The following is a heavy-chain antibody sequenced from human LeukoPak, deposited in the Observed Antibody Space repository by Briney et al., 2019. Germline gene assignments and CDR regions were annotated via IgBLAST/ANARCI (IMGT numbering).Heavy chain of an antibody. CDR1: GGSISSYY. CDR3: AREGRSSTPGY. CDR2: ISASGNT. D-gene: IGHD2-15*01. J-gene: IGHJ4*02. V-gene: IGHV4-4*07. Sequence: PSETLSLTCTVSGGSISSYYWSWIQQPAGKGLEWIGRISASGNTNYNPSLSSRVTMSVDTSRSQFSLKLRSVTAADTAVYYCAREGRSSTPGYWGQGTLVTVSS.